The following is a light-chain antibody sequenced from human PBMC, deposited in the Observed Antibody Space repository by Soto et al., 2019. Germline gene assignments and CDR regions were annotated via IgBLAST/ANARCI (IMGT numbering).Light chain of an antibody. V-gene: IGKV3-11*01. CDR1: QSVGNS. CDR2: DVS. CDR3: QQRINWPPLS. Sequence: EIVLTQSPTILSLSPGDRATLSCRASQSVGNSLAWYQQKPGQAPRLLVYDVSDRATGIPARFSGSGSGTDFTLNISSLETEDFAVYYCQQRINWPPLSFGGGTKVDMK. J-gene: IGKJ4*01.